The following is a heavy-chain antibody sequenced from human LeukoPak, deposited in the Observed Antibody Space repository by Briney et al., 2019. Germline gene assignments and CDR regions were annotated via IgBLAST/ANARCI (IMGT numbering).Heavy chain of an antibody. J-gene: IGHJ5*02. CDR3: ARDRGYSNYRVFDP. CDR2: INHSGST. V-gene: IGHV4-34*01. D-gene: IGHD4-11*01. CDR1: GGSFSGYY. Sequence: PSETLSLTCAVYGGSFSGYYWSWIRQPPGKGLEWIGGINHSGSTNYNPSLKSRVTISVDTSKNQFSLKLSSVTAADTAVYYCARDRGYSNYRVFDPWGQGTLVTVSS.